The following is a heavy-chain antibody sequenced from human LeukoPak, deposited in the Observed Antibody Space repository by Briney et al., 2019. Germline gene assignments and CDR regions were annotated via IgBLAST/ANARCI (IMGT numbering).Heavy chain of an antibody. CDR2: ISSSSSYI. CDR1: GFTFSSYS. J-gene: IGHJ4*02. CDR3: ARHWDYGVDY. V-gene: IGHV3-21*01. Sequence: GGSLRLSCAASGFTFSSYSMNWVRQAPGKGLEWVSSISSSSSYIYYADSVKGRFTISRDNAKNSLYLQMNSLRAEDAAVYYCARHWDYGVDYWGQGTLVTVSS. D-gene: IGHD4-17*01.